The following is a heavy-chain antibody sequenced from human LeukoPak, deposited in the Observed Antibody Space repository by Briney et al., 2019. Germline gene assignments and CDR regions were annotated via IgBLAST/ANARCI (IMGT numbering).Heavy chain of an antibody. CDR3: ARGGYYGSGRLNAHVAFDI. D-gene: IGHD3-10*01. CDR2: ISYDGSNK. V-gene: IGHV3-30-3*01. Sequence: PGGSLRLSCAASGFTFSSYAMHWVRQAPGKGLEWVAVISYDGSNKYYADSVKGRFTISRDNSKNTLYLQMNSLRAEDTAVYYCARGGYYGSGRLNAHVAFDIWGQGTMVTVSS. J-gene: IGHJ3*02. CDR1: GFTFSSYA.